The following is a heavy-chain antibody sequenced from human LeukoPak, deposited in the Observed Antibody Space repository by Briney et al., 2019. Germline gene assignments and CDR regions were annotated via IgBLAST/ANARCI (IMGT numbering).Heavy chain of an antibody. CDR1: GDSISSYY. V-gene: IGHV4-59*01. Sequence: SETLSLTCTVSGDSISSYYWSWIRQPPGKGLEWIGYIYYIGSTSYNPSLKSRVTISVDTSKNQFSLKLSSVTAADTAVYYCAREGLYGDYVWSLDYWGQGTLVTVSS. CDR2: IYYIGST. CDR3: AREGLYGDYVWSLDY. J-gene: IGHJ4*02. D-gene: IGHD4-17*01.